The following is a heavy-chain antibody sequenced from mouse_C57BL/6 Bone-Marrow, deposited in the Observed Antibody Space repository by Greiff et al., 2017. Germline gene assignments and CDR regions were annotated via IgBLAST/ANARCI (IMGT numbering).Heavy chain of an antibody. CDR1: GYTFTSYG. CDR3: ARDGYGWFAY. Sequence: VQLQQSGAELARPGASVKLSCKASGYTFTSYGISWVKQRTGQGLEWIGEIYPRSGNTYYNEKFKGKATLTAAKSSSTAYMELRSLTSEDSAVYFCARDGYGWFAYWGQGTLVTVSA. D-gene: IGHD2-2*01. J-gene: IGHJ3*01. V-gene: IGHV1-81*01. CDR2: IYPRSGNT.